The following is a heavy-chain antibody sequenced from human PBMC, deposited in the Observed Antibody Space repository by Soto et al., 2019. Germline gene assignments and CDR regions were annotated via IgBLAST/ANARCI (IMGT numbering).Heavy chain of an antibody. J-gene: IGHJ6*02. D-gene: IGHD6-13*01. CDR2: INHSGST. CDR3: ARFTRSSSWKVYYYGMDV. V-gene: IGHV4-34*01. Sequence: PSETLSLTCAVYGGSFSGYYWSWIRQPPGKGLEWIGEINHSGSTNYNPSLKSRVTISVDTSKNQFSLKLSSVTAADTAVYYCARFTRSSSWKVYYYGMDVWGQGTTVTVSS. CDR1: GGSFSGYY.